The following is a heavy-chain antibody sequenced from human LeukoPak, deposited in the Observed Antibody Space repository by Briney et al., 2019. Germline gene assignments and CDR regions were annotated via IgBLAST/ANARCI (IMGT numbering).Heavy chain of an antibody. CDR2: ISYDGSNK. Sequence: GGSLRLSCAASGFTFSSYGMHWVRQAPGKGLEWVAVISYDGSNKYYADSVKGRFTISRDNSKNTLYLQMSSLRAEDTAVYYCAKEGLVSSTCYGLNWFDPWGQGTLVTVSS. J-gene: IGHJ5*02. CDR3: AKEGLVSSTCYGLNWFDP. V-gene: IGHV3-30*18. D-gene: IGHD6-13*01. CDR1: GFTFSSYG.